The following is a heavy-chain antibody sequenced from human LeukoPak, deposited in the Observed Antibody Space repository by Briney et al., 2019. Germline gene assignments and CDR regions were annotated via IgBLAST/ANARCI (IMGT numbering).Heavy chain of an antibody. Sequence: GGSLRLSCAASGFTFSTYRMSWVRQAPGKGLEWVANIKQDGSDKFYVDSVKGRFTISRDNAKNSMYLQMSSLRAEDTAIYYCARVLPVASRDYWGQGTLVTVSS. CDR2: IKQDGSDK. J-gene: IGHJ4*02. V-gene: IGHV3-7*01. D-gene: IGHD2-2*01. CDR1: GFTFSTYR. CDR3: ARVLPVASRDY.